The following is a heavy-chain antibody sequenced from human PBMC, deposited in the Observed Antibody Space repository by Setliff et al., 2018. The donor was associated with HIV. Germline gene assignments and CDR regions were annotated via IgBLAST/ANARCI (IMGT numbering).Heavy chain of an antibody. D-gene: IGHD5-18*01. V-gene: IGHV4-61*02. CDR1: GGSISSDNYY. CDR2: MHTSGNT. J-gene: IGHJ4*02. Sequence: SETLSLTCTVSGGSISSDNYYWSWIRQPAGKGLEWIGRMHTSGNTNYNPSLKSRVTMSVDTSKNQFSLRLSSVTAADTAVYYCARDQKGYSYGYFDSWGQGTLVTVS. CDR3: ARDQKGYSYGYFDS.